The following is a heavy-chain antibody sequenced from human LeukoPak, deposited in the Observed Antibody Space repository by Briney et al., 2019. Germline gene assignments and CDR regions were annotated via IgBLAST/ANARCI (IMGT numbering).Heavy chain of an antibody. CDR3: AKQLGYCSDGSCYFPY. CDR1: GFIFSNYG. D-gene: IGHD2-15*01. Sequence: GGSLRLSCAASGFIFSNYGMNWVRQAPGKGLEWVSAISNNGGYTYYADSVQGRFTISRDNSKSTLCLQMNSLRAEDTAVYYCAKQLGYCSDGSCYFPYWGQGTLVTVSS. CDR2: ISNNGGYT. V-gene: IGHV3-23*01. J-gene: IGHJ4*02.